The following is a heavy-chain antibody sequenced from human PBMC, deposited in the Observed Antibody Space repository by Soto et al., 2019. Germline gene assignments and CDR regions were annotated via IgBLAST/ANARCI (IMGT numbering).Heavy chain of an antibody. V-gene: IGHV4-61*01. J-gene: IGHJ3*02. CDR1: GGSVSSGSYY. D-gene: IGHD3-22*01. CDR3: ARGETDYYDSSGYYYNAFDI. CDR2: IYYSGST. Sequence: QVQLQESGPGLVKPSETLSLTCTVSGGSVSSGSYYWSWIRQPPGEGLEWIGYIYYSGSTNYNPSLKSRVTISVDTSKNQFSLKLSSVTAADTAVYYCARGETDYYDSSGYYYNAFDIWGQGTMVTVSS.